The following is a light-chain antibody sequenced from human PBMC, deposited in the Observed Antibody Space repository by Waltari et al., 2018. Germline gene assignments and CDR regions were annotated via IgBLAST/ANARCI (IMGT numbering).Light chain of an antibody. V-gene: IGLV1-44*01. J-gene: IGLJ1*01. CDR3: ATWDDSLSGFYV. CDR2: SNN. CDR1: SSNIGSNT. Sequence: QSVLTQPPSASGTPGQKVSISCSGSSSNIGSNTVNWYQQLPGTAPKLLIYSNNQRPEGVPGRFSGSKSGTSASLAISGLQSEDEGDYYCATWDDSLSGFYVFGTGTKVSAL.